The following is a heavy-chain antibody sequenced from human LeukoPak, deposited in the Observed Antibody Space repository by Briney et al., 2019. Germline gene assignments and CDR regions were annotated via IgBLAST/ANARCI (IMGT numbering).Heavy chain of an antibody. J-gene: IGHJ4*02. CDR1: GYTFTSYA. CDR2: ISAYNGNT. D-gene: IGHD2-15*01. V-gene: IGHV1-18*01. Sequence: ASVKVSCKASGYTFTSYAMNWVRQAPGQGLEWMGWISAYNGNTNHAQKLQGRVTMTTDTSTSTAYMELRSLRSDDTAVYYCARAYCSGGSCYSDVDNFDYWGQGTLVTVSS. CDR3: ARAYCSGGSCYSDVDNFDY.